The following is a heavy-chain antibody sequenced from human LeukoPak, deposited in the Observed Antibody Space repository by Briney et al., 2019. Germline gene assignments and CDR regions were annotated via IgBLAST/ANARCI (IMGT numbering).Heavy chain of an antibody. CDR1: GFSLSSYA. CDR3: ARDRVGYYDSRTDY. CDR2: ISSSSSYI. V-gene: IGHV3-21*01. J-gene: IGHJ4*02. Sequence: GGSLRLSCAASGFSLSSYAMSWVRQASGKGLEWVSSISSSSSYIYYADSVKGRFTISRDNAKNSLYLQMNSLRAEDTAVYYCARDRVGYYDSRTDYWGQGTLVTVSS. D-gene: IGHD3-22*01.